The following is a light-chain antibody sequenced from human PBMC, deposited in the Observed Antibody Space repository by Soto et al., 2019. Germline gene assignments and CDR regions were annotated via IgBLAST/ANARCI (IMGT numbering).Light chain of an antibody. CDR1: QSVLYSSNNKNY. J-gene: IGKJ2*01. CDR2: WAS. CDR3: QQYLSTPPT. Sequence: DIVMTQSPDSLAVSLGERATINCKSTQSVLYSSNNKNYLAWYQQKPGQPPKLLIYWASTRGSGVPDRFSGSVSGTDFTLTISSLQAEDVAVYYCQQYLSTPPTFGQGTNLEIK. V-gene: IGKV4-1*01.